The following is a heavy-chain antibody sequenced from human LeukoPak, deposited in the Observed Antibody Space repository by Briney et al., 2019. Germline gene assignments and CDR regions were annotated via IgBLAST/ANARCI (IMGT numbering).Heavy chain of an antibody. CDR1: GDSVASNNGS. J-gene: IGHJ4*02. CDR3: ARDLGTSGWYTFDY. CDR2: TYYWSKWYN. Sequence: PSQTLSHTSANPGDSVASNNGSWNWIRQSPSRGLEWLGRTYYWSKWYNDYAMPMKGRISINPDTSKNQFSLQVNSVTPEDTAIYYCARDLGTSGWYTFDYWGQGTLVTVSS. V-gene: IGHV6-1*01. D-gene: IGHD6-19*01.